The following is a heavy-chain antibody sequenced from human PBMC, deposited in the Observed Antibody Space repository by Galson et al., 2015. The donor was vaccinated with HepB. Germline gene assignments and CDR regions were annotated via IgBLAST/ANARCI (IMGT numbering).Heavy chain of an antibody. Sequence: SLRLSCAASGFTFSDYYMSWIRQAPGKGLEWVSYISSSSYTNYADSVKGRFTISRDNAKNSLYLQMNSLRAEDTAVYYCAKWGTITGYFDYWGQGTLVTVSS. J-gene: IGHJ4*02. V-gene: IGHV3-11*06. CDR3: AKWGTITGYFDY. CDR1: GFTFSDYY. CDR2: ISSSSYT. D-gene: IGHD5-24*01.